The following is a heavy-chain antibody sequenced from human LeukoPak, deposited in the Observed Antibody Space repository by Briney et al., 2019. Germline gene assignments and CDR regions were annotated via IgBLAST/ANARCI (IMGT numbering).Heavy chain of an antibody. D-gene: IGHD4-23*01. CDR3: AKAIGKSDYYHMHV. CDR2: ISWNSGRI. J-gene: IGHJ6*03. Sequence: GRSLRLSCAASGFTFDDYAIHWVRQAPGKGLEWVSGISWNSGRIGYADSVKGRFTISRDNAKNSLYLQMNSLRAEDMALYYCAKAIGKSDYYHMHVWGKGTTVTVSS. CDR1: GFTFDDYA. V-gene: IGHV3-9*03.